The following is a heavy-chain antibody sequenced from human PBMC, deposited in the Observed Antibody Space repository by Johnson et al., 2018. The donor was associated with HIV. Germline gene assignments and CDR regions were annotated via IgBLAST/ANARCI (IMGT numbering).Heavy chain of an antibody. D-gene: IGHD6-6*01. J-gene: IGHJ3*02. CDR3: ASLPIAARPPTDAFDI. CDR1: GFTFSSYA. CDR2: ISYDGSNK. Sequence: QVQLVESGGGVVQPGRSLRLSCAASGFTFSSYAMHWVRQAPGKGLEWVAVISYDGSNKYYADSVKGRFTISRDNSKNTLYLQMNSLRAEDTAVYYCASLPIAARPPTDAFDIWGQGTMVTVSS. V-gene: IGHV3-30*04.